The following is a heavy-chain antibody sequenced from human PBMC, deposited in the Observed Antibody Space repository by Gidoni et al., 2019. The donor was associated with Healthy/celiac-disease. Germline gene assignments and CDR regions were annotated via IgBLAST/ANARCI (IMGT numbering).Heavy chain of an antibody. CDR3: ARERIQLDAFDI. Sequence: QVQLQESGPGLVKPSQTLSLTCTVSGGSISSGSYYWSWIRQPAGKGLEWIGRIYTSGSTNYNPSLKSRVTISVDTSKNQFSLKLSSVTAADTAVYYCARERIQLDAFDIWGQGTMVTVSS. CDR1: GGSISSGSYY. V-gene: IGHV4-61*02. D-gene: IGHD4-4*01. J-gene: IGHJ3*02. CDR2: IYTSGST.